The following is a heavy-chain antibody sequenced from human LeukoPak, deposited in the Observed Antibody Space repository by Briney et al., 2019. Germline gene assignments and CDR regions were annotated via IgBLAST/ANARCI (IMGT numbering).Heavy chain of an antibody. CDR2: ISSSSSYI. V-gene: IGHV3-21*01. CDR3: ARDFGELLLYFDY. CDR1: GFTFSSYS. Sequence: AGGSLRLSCAASGFTFSSYSMNWVRQAPGKGLEWVSSISSSSSYIYYADSVKGRFTISRDNAKNSLYLQMNSLRAEDTAVYYCARDFGELLLYFDYWGQGTPVTVSS. D-gene: IGHD1-26*01. J-gene: IGHJ4*02.